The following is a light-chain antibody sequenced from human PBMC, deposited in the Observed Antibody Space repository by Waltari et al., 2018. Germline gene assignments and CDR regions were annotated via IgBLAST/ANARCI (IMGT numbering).Light chain of an antibody. J-gene: IGKJ1*01. CDR3: QHYVSLPVT. Sequence: EIVLTQSLGTLSLSPGERATLSCRASQSVSRALAWYQQNPGQAPRLLIYGASNRATGIPDRCSGSGSGTDFSLIISRLEPEDFAVYYCQHYVSLPVTFGQGTKVEIK. V-gene: IGKV3-20*01. CDR2: GAS. CDR1: QSVSRA.